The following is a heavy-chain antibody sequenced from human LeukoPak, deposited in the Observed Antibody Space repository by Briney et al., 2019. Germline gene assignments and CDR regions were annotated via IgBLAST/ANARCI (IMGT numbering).Heavy chain of an antibody. CDR3: ARGCHGYNCDYYYYMDV. Sequence: ASVKVSCKASGYTFTSYYMHWVRQAPGQGREWMGIINPSGGSTSYAQKFQGRVTMTRDMSTSTVYMELSSLRSEDTAVYYCARGCHGYNCDYYYYMDVWGKGTTVTVSS. J-gene: IGHJ6*03. V-gene: IGHV1-46*01. CDR1: GYTFTSYY. CDR2: INPSGGST. D-gene: IGHD5-24*01.